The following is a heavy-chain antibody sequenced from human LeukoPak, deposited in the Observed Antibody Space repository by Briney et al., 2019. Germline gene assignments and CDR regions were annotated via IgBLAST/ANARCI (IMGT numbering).Heavy chain of an antibody. Sequence: SETLSLTCTVSGVSIRSSYYYWGWIRQPPGKGLEWIGSIYYSGSTYYNPSLKSRVTMSVDTSKNQFFLKLNSVTAADTAVYYCARGRPYSGGYHLDYWGQGTLVTVSP. D-gene: IGHD1-26*01. CDR3: ARGRPYSGGYHLDY. J-gene: IGHJ4*02. CDR1: GVSIRSSYYY. V-gene: IGHV4-39*01. CDR2: IYYSGST.